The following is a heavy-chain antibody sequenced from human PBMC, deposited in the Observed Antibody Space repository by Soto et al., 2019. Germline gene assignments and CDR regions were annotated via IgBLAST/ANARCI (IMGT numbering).Heavy chain of an antibody. J-gene: IGHJ6*02. CDR2: IDQNGIT. CDR3: ARLNRDYYYYGMDV. V-gene: IGHV4-4*02. Sequence: SETLSLTCAVSGDPISSSKWWTWVRRTPGKGLEWIGKIDQNGITNYNPSLESRVTILKDNSKNQSSLKLTSVTAVDSAVYYCARLNRDYYYYGMDVWGQGATVTVSS. CDR1: GDPISSSKW.